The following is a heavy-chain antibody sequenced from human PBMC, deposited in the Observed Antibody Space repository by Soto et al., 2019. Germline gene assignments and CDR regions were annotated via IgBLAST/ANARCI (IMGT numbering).Heavy chain of an antibody. Sequence: SETLSLTCAVYSGSFSGYYWSWIRQPPGKGLEWIGEINHSGSTNYNPSLKSRVTISVDTSKNQFSLKLSSVTAADTAVYYCARGGSYYDILTGWIGFQHYYYMDVWGKGTTVTVSS. CDR2: INHSGST. CDR3: ARGGSYYDILTGWIGFQHYYYMDV. CDR1: SGSFSGYY. J-gene: IGHJ6*03. V-gene: IGHV4-34*01. D-gene: IGHD3-9*01.